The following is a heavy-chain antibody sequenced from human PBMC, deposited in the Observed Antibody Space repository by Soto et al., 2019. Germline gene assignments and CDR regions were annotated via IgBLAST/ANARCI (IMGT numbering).Heavy chain of an antibody. V-gene: IGHV3-33*01. CDR3: ARRDSSGYDGFDI. CDR1: GFTFSNYG. CDR2: IWYGGTNK. Sequence: QVQLVESGGGVVQPGRSLRVSCAASGFTFSNYGMHWVRQAPGKGLEWVAVIWYGGTNKYYADSVKGRFTISRDNSKNTLYLQMNSLRAEDTAVYYCARRDSSGYDGFDIWGQGTMVTVSS. J-gene: IGHJ3*02. D-gene: IGHD3-22*01.